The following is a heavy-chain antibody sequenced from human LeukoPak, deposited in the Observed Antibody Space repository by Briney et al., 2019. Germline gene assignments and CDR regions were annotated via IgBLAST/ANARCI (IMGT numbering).Heavy chain of an antibody. J-gene: IGHJ6*03. D-gene: IGHD3-10*01. CDR2: IYYSGST. CDR3: AREGGSGSYPRGYYYYYMDV. V-gene: IGHV4-59*01. CDR1: GGSISSYY. Sequence: PSETLSLTCTVSGGSISSYYWSWIRQPPGKGLEWIGYIYYSGSTNYNPSLKGRVTISVDTSKNQFSLKLSSVTAADTAVYYCAREGGSGSYPRGYYYYYMDVWGKGTTVTISS.